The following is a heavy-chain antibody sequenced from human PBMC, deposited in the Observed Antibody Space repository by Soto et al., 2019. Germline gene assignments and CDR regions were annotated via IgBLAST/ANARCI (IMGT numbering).Heavy chain of an antibody. Sequence: GGSLRLSCAASGFTFSDYYMSWIRQAPGKGLEWVSYISSSGSTIYYADSVKGRFTISRDNAKNSLYLQMNNLRAEDTAVYYCARDNGCGYQLLCVGYYYGMDVWGQGTTVTVSS. J-gene: IGHJ6*02. D-gene: IGHD2-2*01. CDR3: ARDNGCGYQLLCVGYYYGMDV. V-gene: IGHV3-11*01. CDR2: ISSSGSTI. CDR1: GFTFSDYY.